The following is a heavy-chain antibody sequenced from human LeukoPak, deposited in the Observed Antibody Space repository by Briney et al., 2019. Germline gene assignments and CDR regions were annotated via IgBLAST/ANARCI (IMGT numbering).Heavy chain of an antibody. CDR2: INHSGST. Sequence: SETLSLTCAVYGGSFSGYYWSWIRQPPGKGLEWIGEINHSGSTNYNPSLKSRVTISVDTSKNQFSLKLSSVTAADTALYYCARGPSSSWYLPDFDYWGQGTLVTVSS. CDR1: GGSFSGYY. J-gene: IGHJ4*02. V-gene: IGHV4-34*01. D-gene: IGHD6-13*01. CDR3: ARGPSSSWYLPDFDY.